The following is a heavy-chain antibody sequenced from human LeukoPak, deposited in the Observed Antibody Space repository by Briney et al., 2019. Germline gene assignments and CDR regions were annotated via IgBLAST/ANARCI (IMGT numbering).Heavy chain of an antibody. CDR2: ISPTGSTT. Sequence: GGSLRLSCTASGFSFSGHWMHWDRQLPGKGLVWVSRISPTGSTTSYADSVKGRFTVSRDNAKNTLYLQVNNLRAEDTAVYYCARGPNSNWSGLDFWGQGTLLTVSS. D-gene: IGHD6-6*01. CDR1: GFSFSGHW. V-gene: IGHV3-74*01. J-gene: IGHJ4*02. CDR3: ARGPNSNWSGLDF.